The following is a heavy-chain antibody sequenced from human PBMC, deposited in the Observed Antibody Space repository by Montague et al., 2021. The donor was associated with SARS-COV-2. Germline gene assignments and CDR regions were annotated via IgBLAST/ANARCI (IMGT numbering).Heavy chain of an antibody. V-gene: IGHV4-39*02. D-gene: IGHD6-19*01. CDR3: ARPGSVAGWFYFDD. CDR2: LSSSGST. CDR1: GESIDRDTYY. J-gene: IGHJ4*02. Sequence: SETLSLTCIVSGESIDRDTYYWGWLRQSPGKGLEWIGSLSSSGSTYYNPSLRSRVTISMDTSKNHFSLKVNSVTATDTGVYFCARPGSVAGWFYFDDWGQGTLVSVSS.